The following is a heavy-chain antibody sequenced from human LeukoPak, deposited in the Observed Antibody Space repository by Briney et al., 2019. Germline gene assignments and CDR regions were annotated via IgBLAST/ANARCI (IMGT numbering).Heavy chain of an antibody. J-gene: IGHJ5*02. CDR1: GGTFSSYA. Sequence: ASVKVSCKASGGTFSSYAISWVRQAPGQGLEWMGRIIPIFGTANYAQKFQGRVTITTDESTSTAYMELSSLRSEDTAVYYCASDLLGSSSWYAWWFDPWDQGTLVTVSS. CDR2: IIPIFGTA. D-gene: IGHD6-13*01. CDR3: ASDLLGSSSWYAWWFDP. V-gene: IGHV1-69*05.